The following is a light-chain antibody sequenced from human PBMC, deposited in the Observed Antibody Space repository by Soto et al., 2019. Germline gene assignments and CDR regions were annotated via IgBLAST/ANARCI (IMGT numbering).Light chain of an antibody. CDR2: DAS. CDR1: QSVSSY. Sequence: EIVLTQSPATLSLSPGERATLSCRASQSVSSYLAWYQQKPGQAPRLLIYDASNRATGIPARFSGSGSGTAFTLTISSLEPEDFAVCYWQQRSNWPLTFGGGTKVEIK. J-gene: IGKJ4*01. V-gene: IGKV3-11*01. CDR3: QQRSNWPLT.